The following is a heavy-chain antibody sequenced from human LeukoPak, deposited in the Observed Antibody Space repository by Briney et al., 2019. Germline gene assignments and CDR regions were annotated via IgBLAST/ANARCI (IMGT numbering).Heavy chain of an antibody. Sequence: GASVKVSCKVSGYTLTELSMHWVRQAPGKGLEWMGGFDPEDGETIYAQKFQGRVTMTEDTSTDTAYMELSSLRSEDTAVYYCARGPRYSSTNWFDPWGQGTLVTVSS. J-gene: IGHJ5*02. CDR1: GYTLTELS. D-gene: IGHD6-19*01. CDR2: FDPEDGET. V-gene: IGHV1-24*01. CDR3: ARGPRYSSTNWFDP.